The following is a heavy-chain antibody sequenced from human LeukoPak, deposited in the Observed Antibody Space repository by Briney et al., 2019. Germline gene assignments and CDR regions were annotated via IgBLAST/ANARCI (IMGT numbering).Heavy chain of an antibody. J-gene: IGHJ4*02. Sequence: SVKVSCKASGYTFTSYGISWVRQAPGQGLEWMGWISAYNGNTNYAQKLQGRVTMTRDTSTSTVYMELSSLRSGDTAVYYCARFAVHRRLAVAGQFGLDYWGQGTLVTVSS. CDR1: GYTFTSYG. CDR2: ISAYNGNT. CDR3: ARFAVHRRLAVAGQFGLDY. D-gene: IGHD6-19*01. V-gene: IGHV1-18*01.